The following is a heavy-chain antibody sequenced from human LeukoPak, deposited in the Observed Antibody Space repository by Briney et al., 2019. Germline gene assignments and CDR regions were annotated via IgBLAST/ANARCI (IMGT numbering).Heavy chain of an antibody. V-gene: IGHV4-59*01. CDR1: GGSISTYY. Sequence: PSETLSLTCTVSGGSISTYYWNWIRQPPGKGLEWIGHIYYSGSTKYNPSDRSRVTISVDTSKNQFSLKLSSVTAADAAVYYCARGNPRDKAYLKMYYFDYWGQGTQVTVSS. J-gene: IGHJ4*02. D-gene: IGHD5-18*01. CDR2: IYYSGST. CDR3: ARGNPRDKAYLKMYYFDY.